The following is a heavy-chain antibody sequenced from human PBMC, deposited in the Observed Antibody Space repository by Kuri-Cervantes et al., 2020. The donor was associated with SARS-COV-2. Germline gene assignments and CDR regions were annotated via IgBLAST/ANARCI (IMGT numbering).Heavy chain of an antibody. CDR3: ARDRIAAAGDYYYYMDV. CDR2: INSDGSST. V-gene: IGHV3-74*01. Sequence: GESLKISCAASGFTFSSYWMHWVRQAPGKGLVWVSRINSDGSSTSYADSVKGRFTISRDNAKNSLYLQMNSLRAGDTAVYYCARDRIAAAGDYYYYMDVWGKGTTVTVSS. CDR1: GFTFSSYW. D-gene: IGHD6-13*01. J-gene: IGHJ6*03.